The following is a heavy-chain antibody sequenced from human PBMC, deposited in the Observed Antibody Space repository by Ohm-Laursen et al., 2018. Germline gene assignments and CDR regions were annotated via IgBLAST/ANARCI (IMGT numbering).Heavy chain of an antibody. CDR2: IWYDGSNK. CDR1: GFTFSSYG. D-gene: IGHD2-21*02. Sequence: SLRLSCAASGFTFSSYGMHWVRQAPGKGLEWVAVIWYDGSNKYYADSVKGRFTISRDNSKNTLYLQMNSLRAEDTAVYYCAKDSSHIVVVTALVDYWGQGTLVTVSS. CDR3: AKDSSHIVVVTALVDY. V-gene: IGHV3-33*06. J-gene: IGHJ4*02.